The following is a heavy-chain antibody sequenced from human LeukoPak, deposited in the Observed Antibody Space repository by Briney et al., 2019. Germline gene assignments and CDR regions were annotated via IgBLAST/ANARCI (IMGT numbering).Heavy chain of an antibody. Sequence: SETLSLTCTVSGVSISSYYLSWIRQPPGKGLEWIGYIYYSGSTNYNPSLKSRLTISVDTSKNQFSLKLSSVTAADTAVYYCATSSTRLGAFDIWGQGPMVTVSS. D-gene: IGHD2-2*01. V-gene: IGHV4-59*01. CDR3: ATSSTRLGAFDI. J-gene: IGHJ3*02. CDR2: IYYSGST. CDR1: GVSISSYY.